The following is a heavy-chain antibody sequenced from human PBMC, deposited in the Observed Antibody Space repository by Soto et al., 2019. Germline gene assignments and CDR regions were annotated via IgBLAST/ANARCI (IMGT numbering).Heavy chain of an antibody. Sequence: QVQLQQWGAGLLKPSETLSLTCAVYGGSFSGYYWSWIRQPPGKGLEWIGEINHSGSTNYNPSLKSRVTISVHTSKNQFSLRLSSVPAADTAVYYCARGGRTTVTTEDFDYWGPGTLVTVSS. CDR2: INHSGST. CDR1: GGSFSGYY. D-gene: IGHD4-17*01. CDR3: ARGGRTTVTTEDFDY. V-gene: IGHV4-34*01. J-gene: IGHJ4*02.